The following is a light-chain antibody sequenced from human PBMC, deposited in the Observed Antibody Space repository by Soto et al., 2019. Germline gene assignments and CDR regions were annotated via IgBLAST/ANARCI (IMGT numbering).Light chain of an antibody. CDR1: SSDVGGYNY. J-gene: IGLJ2*01. CDR3: CSYAGAYTVV. CDR2: DVS. Sequence: QSALTQPRSVSGSPGQSVTLSCTGTSSDVGGYNYVSWYQLHPGKAPKLMIYDVSKRPSGVPDRFSGSKSGNTASLTISGLQAEDEADYYCCSYAGAYTVVFGGGTKLTVL. V-gene: IGLV2-11*01.